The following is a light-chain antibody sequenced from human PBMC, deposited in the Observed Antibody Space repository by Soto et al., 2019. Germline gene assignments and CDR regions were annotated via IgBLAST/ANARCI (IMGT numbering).Light chain of an antibody. V-gene: IGKV3-15*01. CDR1: QSVSSD. CDR3: QQYNDWPPIT. J-gene: IGKJ3*01. CDR2: GAS. Sequence: EVVMTQSPATLSLSPGERATLSCRASQSVSSDLAWYQQKPGQAPRLLIYGASTRATDIPARFSGGGSGTELTLTISNLQSEDFGISYCQQYNDWPPITFGRGTKVDIK.